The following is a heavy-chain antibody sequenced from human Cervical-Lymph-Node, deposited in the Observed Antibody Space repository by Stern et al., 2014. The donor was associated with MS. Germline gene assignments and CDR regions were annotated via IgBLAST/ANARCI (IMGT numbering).Heavy chain of an antibody. CDR2: IWYDVSTP. CDR3: ASAYSSSHYYFDY. CDR1: GFSFSRYA. V-gene: IGHV3-33*01. D-gene: IGHD6-13*01. Sequence: QMQLVQSGGGVVQPGRSLRLSCAASGFSFSRYAMHWVRQAPGKGLEWVALIWYDVSTPYYADSVTCRCTISRDNFKNTLYLQMNSLRAEDTAVYYCASAYSSSHYYFDYWGQGTLVTVSS. J-gene: IGHJ4*02.